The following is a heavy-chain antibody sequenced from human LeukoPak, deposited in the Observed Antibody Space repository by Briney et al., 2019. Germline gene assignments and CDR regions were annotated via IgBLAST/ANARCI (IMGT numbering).Heavy chain of an antibody. CDR1: GYTFTGYY. J-gene: IGHJ4*02. Sequence: GASVKVSCKASGYTFTGYYMHWVRQAPGQGLEWMGWINPNSGGTNYAQKFQGWVTITRDTSISTAYMELSRLRSDDTAVYYCAREPQYGSGSYYSFDYWGQGTLVTVSS. CDR2: INPNSGGT. V-gene: IGHV1-2*04. D-gene: IGHD3-10*01. CDR3: AREPQYGSGSYYSFDY.